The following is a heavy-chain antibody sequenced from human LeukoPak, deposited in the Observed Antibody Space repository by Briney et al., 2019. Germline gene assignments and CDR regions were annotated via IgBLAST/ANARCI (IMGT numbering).Heavy chain of an antibody. CDR1: GFTFSSYW. CDR3: VQYYDILTGYWS. CDR2: INSDGSST. Sequence: GGSLRLSCAASGFTFSSYWMHWVRHAPGKGLVWVSRINSDGSSTSYADSVKGRFTISRDNAKNTLYLQMNSLRAEDTAVYYCVQYYDILTGYWSWGQGTLVTVSS. J-gene: IGHJ4*02. D-gene: IGHD3-9*01. V-gene: IGHV3-74*01.